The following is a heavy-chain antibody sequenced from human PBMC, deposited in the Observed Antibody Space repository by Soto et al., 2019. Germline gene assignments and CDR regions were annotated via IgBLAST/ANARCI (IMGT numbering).Heavy chain of an antibody. CDR3: ARLIGDSWLDS. J-gene: IGHJ5*01. V-gene: IGHV6-1*01. Sequence: SQTLSLTCVISGDSVSTNSATWDCIRQSPSRGLEWLGRTYYRSNWYTDYAVSVKGRITISPDTSNNQLSLQLNSVTPDDTAVYYCARLIGDSWLDSWGQGTLVTVSS. D-gene: IGHD2-8*01. CDR2: TYYRSNWYT. CDR1: GDSVSTNSAT.